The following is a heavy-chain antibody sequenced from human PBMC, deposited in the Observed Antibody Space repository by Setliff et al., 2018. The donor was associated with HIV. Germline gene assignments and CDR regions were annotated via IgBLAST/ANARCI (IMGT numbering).Heavy chain of an antibody. CDR1: GFTFSSFG. J-gene: IGHJ4*02. D-gene: IGHD3-22*01. CDR2: IQHHGINN. CDR3: ARHYYDNSLDY. V-gene: IGHV3-30*02. Sequence: PGGSLRLSCVATGFTFSSFGMHWVRQAPGKGLEWVAFIQHHGINNDYADFVKGRFTISRDNSKNTLYLQMNRLSTEDTAVYYCARHYYDNSLDYWGQGTLVTVS.